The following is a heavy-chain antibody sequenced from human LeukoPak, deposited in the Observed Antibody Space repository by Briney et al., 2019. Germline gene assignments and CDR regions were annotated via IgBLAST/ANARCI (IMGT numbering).Heavy chain of an antibody. CDR3: ARGALYDDILTGIDY. V-gene: IGHV3-21*01. CDR2: IRRIGSYI. CDR1: GFPSSSYS. Sequence: GGSLALSCAASGFPSSSYSMNWVRQAPGKGLYWVSSIRRIGSYIYYAASVKGRFTISRDNAKNSMYLQMNSLRAEDKAVYYCARGALYDDILTGIDYWGQGTLVTVSP. D-gene: IGHD3-9*01. J-gene: IGHJ4*02.